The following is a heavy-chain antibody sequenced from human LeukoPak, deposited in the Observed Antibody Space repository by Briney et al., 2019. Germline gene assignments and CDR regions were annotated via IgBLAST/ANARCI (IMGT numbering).Heavy chain of an antibody. CDR3: AKDRGDYGDVGPFDY. Sequence: PSETLSLTCTVSGGSISSSSYYWGWIRQPPGKGLEWVAFIRYDGSNKYYADSVKGRFTISRDNSKNTLYLQMNSLRAEDTAVYYCAKDRGDYGDVGPFDYWGQGTLVTVSS. CDR1: GGSISSSSYY. J-gene: IGHJ4*02. V-gene: IGHV3-30*02. CDR2: IRYDGSNK. D-gene: IGHD4-17*01.